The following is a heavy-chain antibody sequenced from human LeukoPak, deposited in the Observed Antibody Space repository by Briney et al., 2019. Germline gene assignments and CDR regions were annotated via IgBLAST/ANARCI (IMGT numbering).Heavy chain of an antibody. CDR2: IYHSGTT. J-gene: IGHJ3*02. CDR3: ARVASSVRDDAFDI. D-gene: IGHD6-19*01. CDR1: GGSIIDSSCY. Sequence: PSETLSLTCTVSGGSIIDSSCYWAWIRQPPGKGLEWIASIYHSGTTYYNPSLKSRVTISLDTSRNQLSLRLTSVTAADTAVYYCARVASSVRDDAFDIWGQGTMVTVSS. V-gene: IGHV4-39*07.